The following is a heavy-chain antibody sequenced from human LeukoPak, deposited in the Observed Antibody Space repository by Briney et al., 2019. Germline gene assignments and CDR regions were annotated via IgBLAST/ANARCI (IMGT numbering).Heavy chain of an antibody. CDR2: IIPIFGTA. V-gene: IGHV1-69*01. J-gene: IGHJ3*02. CDR1: GGTFSSYA. D-gene: IGHD5-12*01. CDR3: AREPVIVATTDAFDI. Sequence: GSSVKVSCKASGGTFSSYAISWVRQAPGQGLEWMGGIIPIFGTANCAQKFQGRVTITADESTSTAYMELSSLRSEDTAVYYCAREPVIVATTDAFDIWGQGTMVTVSS.